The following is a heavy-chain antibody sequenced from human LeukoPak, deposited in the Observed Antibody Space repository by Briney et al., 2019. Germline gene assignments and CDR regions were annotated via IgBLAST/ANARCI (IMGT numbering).Heavy chain of an antibody. CDR2: IKQDGSER. J-gene: IGHJ4*02. V-gene: IGHV3-7*05. D-gene: IGHD3-22*01. CDR3: ARGGQGMWLFDQ. Sequence: GGSLRLSCAASGFTFSSYWMNWVRQAPGKGLEWVANIKQDGSERYYVDSVKGRFTISRDNAKKLLSLQMNSLRGDDTAVYYCARGGQGMWLFDQWGQGTLVTVAS. CDR1: GFTFSSYW.